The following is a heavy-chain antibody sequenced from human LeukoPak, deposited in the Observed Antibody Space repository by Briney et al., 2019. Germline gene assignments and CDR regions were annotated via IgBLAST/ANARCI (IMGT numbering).Heavy chain of an antibody. Sequence: GGSLRLSCAASGFTFSDYYMSWIRQAPGKGLEWVAFIRYDGSNKYYADSVKGRFTISRDNSKNTLYLQMNSLRAEDTAVYYCAKDPTYYYDSSGYSPPYYYMDVWGKGTTVTISS. J-gene: IGHJ6*03. CDR1: GFTFSDYY. V-gene: IGHV3-30*02. CDR3: AKDPTYYYDSSGYSPPYYYMDV. D-gene: IGHD3-22*01. CDR2: IRYDGSNK.